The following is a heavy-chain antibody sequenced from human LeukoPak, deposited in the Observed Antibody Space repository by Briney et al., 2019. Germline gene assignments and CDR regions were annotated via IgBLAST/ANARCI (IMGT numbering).Heavy chain of an antibody. V-gene: IGHV3-74*03. Sequence: GGSLRLSCAASGFTFTKYWMHWVRQAPGKGLVWVSRVNSDGSRTTYADSVKGRFTISRDNANNTLYLQMNSLTAEDTAVYYCARVEGTTGQGFDYWGQGALVTVSS. J-gene: IGHJ4*02. D-gene: IGHD1-7*01. CDR2: VNSDGSRT. CDR3: ARVEGTTGQGFDY. CDR1: GFTFTKYW.